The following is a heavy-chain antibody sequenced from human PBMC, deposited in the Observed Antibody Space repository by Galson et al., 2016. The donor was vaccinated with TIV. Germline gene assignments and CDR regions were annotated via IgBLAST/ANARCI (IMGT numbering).Heavy chain of an antibody. V-gene: IGHV3-7*01. CDR2: IKEDGREE. Sequence: SLRLSCAASGFTFSDYWMTWVRLTPGKGLEWVGNIKEDGREEYYGDSVTGRFTVSRDNARNSLFLQMTSLRADDTAIYYCAREKAVGPALLDFWGQGVPVPVSP. CDR1: GFTFSDYW. J-gene: IGHJ4*02. CDR3: AREKAVGPALLDF. D-gene: IGHD2-15*01.